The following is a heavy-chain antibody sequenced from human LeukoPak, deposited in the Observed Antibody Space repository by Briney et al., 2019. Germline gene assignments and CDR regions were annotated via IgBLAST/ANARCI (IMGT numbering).Heavy chain of an antibody. CDR2: IYYSGST. V-gene: IGHV4-59*01. CDR1: GGSISSYY. CDR3: ARDYGDHRVDY. D-gene: IGHD4-17*01. Sequence: SETLSLTCTVSGGSISSYYWSWIRQPPGKGLEWIGYIYYSGSTNYNPSLKSRVTISVDTSKNQFSLKLRSVTAADTAVYYCARDYGDHRVDYWGQGTLVTVSS. J-gene: IGHJ4*02.